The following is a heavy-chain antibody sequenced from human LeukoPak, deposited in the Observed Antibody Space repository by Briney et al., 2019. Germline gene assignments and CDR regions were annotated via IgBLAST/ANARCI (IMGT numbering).Heavy chain of an antibody. CDR1: GGSISSGDYY. CDR3: AREKRKVLWFGELLSPGPNAFDI. CDR2: IYYSGST. J-gene: IGHJ3*02. D-gene: IGHD3-10*01. V-gene: IGHV4-30-4*01. Sequence: SETLSLTCTVSGGSISSGDYYWSWIRQPPGKGLEWIGYIYYSGSTYYNPSLKSRVTISVDTSKNQFSLKLSSVTAADTAVYYCAREKRKVLWFGELLSPGPNAFDIWGQGTMVTVSS.